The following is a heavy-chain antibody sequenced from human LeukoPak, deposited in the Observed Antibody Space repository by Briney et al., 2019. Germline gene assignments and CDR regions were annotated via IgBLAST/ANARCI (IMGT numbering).Heavy chain of an antibody. CDR1: GFTFDNYP. CDR3: AKVVVITHFDY. V-gene: IGHV3-23*01. CDR2: ISGSGGST. D-gene: IGHD3-22*01. J-gene: IGHJ4*02. Sequence: GGSLRLSCAASGFTFDNYPMIWLRQAPGKGLEWVSAISGSGGSTYYADSVKGRFTISRDNSKNTLYLQMNSLRAEDTAVYYCAKVVVITHFDYWGQGTLVTVSS.